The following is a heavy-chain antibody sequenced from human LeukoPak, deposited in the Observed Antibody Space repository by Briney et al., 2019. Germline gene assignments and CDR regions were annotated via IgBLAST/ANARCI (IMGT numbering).Heavy chain of an antibody. Sequence: PSETLSLTCTVSGGSFSSYYWSWIRQPAGKGLEYIGRIYTSGSTNYNPSLKSRVTMSVDTSKNQFSLKLSSVTAADTAVYYCARVRLDCSGYYCLCYWGPGTLVTVSS. CDR2: IYTSGST. V-gene: IGHV4-4*07. D-gene: IGHD3-22*01. CDR3: ARVRLDCSGYYCLCY. J-gene: IGHJ4*02. CDR1: GGSFSSYY.